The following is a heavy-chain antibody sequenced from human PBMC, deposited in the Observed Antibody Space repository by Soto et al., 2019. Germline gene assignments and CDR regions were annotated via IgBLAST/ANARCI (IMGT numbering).Heavy chain of an antibody. D-gene: IGHD6-19*01. CDR3: ARRSSGWYFDY. CDR2: ISGSGDST. CDR1: GFTFSRDA. J-gene: IGHJ4*02. Sequence: EVQLLESGGGLVQPGGSLRLSCAASGFTFSRDAMNWVLQAPGKGLEWVSVISGSGDSTYYADSVKGRFTISRDNSKNTLYLQMNSLRAEDTAVYYCARRSSGWYFDYWGQGTLVTVSS. V-gene: IGHV3-23*01.